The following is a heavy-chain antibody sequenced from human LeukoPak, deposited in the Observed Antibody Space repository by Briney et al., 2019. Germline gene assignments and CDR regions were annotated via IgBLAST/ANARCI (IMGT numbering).Heavy chain of an antibody. Sequence: KPSETLSLTCGVSGYSISSGHYWAWIRQPPGKGLEWIASIYNSGTTYSNPSLQSRISLSVDTSTNQFSLNLTSVTAADTAVYYCARDPALTFNWFDPWGQGILVTVSS. CDR1: GYSISSGHY. CDR3: ARDPALTFNWFDP. CDR2: IYNSGTT. J-gene: IGHJ5*02. V-gene: IGHV4-38-2*02. D-gene: IGHD2-21*02.